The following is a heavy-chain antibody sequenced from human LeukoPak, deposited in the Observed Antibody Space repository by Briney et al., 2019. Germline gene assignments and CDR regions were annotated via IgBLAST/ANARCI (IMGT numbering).Heavy chain of an antibody. V-gene: IGHV3-30*02. J-gene: IGHJ3*02. CDR1: GCTCSNYG. Sequence: GGSLRLSCAASGCTCSNYGMHWVRQAPGKGLEWVAFIQDDGRKEWYADSVKGRFTISRDSFQNTVFLQMNSLRAEDTAVYYCARAQTLPLEWLFDAFDIWGQGTMVTVSS. CDR2: IQDDGRKE. CDR3: ARAQTLPLEWLFDAFDI. D-gene: IGHD3-3*01.